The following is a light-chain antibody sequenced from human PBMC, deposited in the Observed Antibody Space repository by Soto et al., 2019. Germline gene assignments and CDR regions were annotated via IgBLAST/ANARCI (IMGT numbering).Light chain of an antibody. CDR3: QTWGTGYVV. CDR2: VNSGGSH. V-gene: IGLV4-69*01. Sequence: QTVVTQSPSASASLGASVKLTCTLSSGHSSYDIAWHQQPPDKGPRFLMTVNSGGSHNKGDGSPDRFSGSSSGAERYLTISSLQSEDEADYYCQTWGTGYVVFGGGTKLTVL. CDR1: SGHSSYD. J-gene: IGLJ2*01.